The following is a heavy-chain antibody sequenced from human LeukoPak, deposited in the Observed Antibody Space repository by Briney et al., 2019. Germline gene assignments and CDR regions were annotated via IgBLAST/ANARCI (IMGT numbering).Heavy chain of an antibody. D-gene: IGHD4-17*01. CDR3: TRAEKTTVTTMRYMDV. CDR2: ISSSSSYI. Sequence: GGSLRLSCAASGFTFSSYSMNWVRQAPGKGLEWVSSISSSSSYIYYADSVKGRFTISRDNAKNSLYLQMNSLRVEDTAVYYCTRAEKTTVTTMRYMDVWGKGTTVTVSS. V-gene: IGHV3-21*01. CDR1: GFTFSSYS. J-gene: IGHJ6*03.